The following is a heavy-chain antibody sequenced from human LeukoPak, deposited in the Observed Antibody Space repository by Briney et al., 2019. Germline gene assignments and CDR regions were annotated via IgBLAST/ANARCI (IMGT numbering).Heavy chain of an antibody. CDR1: GYTFTSYG. Sequence: ASVKVSCMASGYTFTSYGISWVRQAPGQGLEWMGWISAYNGDTNYAQNLQGRVTMTTDTSTSTAYMELRSLRSDDTAVYYCARADCSGGNCYRYFDYWGQGTLVTVSS. D-gene: IGHD2-15*01. J-gene: IGHJ4*02. CDR2: ISAYNGDT. V-gene: IGHV1-18*01. CDR3: ARADCSGGNCYRYFDY.